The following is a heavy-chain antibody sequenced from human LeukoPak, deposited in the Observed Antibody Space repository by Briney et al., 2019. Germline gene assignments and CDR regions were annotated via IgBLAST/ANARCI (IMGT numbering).Heavy chain of an antibody. CDR3: ARAWGIVGATTVDY. J-gene: IGHJ4*02. Sequence: SETVSLTCTVSGGSISSYYWSWIRQPPGKGLEWIGYIYYSGSTNYNPSLKSRVTISVDTSKNQFSLKLSSVTAADTAVYYCARAWGIVGATTVDYWGQGTLVTVSS. CDR1: GGSISSYY. D-gene: IGHD1-26*01. CDR2: IYYSGST. V-gene: IGHV4-59*01.